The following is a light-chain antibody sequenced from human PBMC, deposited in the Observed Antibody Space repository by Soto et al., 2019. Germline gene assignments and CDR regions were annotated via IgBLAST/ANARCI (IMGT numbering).Light chain of an antibody. CDR2: GAS. CDR3: QNYGSSPWT. V-gene: IGKV3-20*01. J-gene: IGKJ1*01. CDR1: QSVSSSY. Sequence: EIVLTQSRGSLSCSPGQRATLSCTASQSVSSSYLDWYQQKPGQAPRLLIYGASSRAAGIPDRFSGSGSGTDFTLTISRLEPEDFAVYYCQNYGSSPWTFGQGTKVAIK.